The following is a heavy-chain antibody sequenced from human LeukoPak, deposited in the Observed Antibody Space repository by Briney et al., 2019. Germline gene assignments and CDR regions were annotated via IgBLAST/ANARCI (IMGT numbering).Heavy chain of an antibody. CDR2: IFGSGGSP. Sequence: PGGSLRLPCEASGFTFGSHAMYWVRPAPGKGLEWVAGIFGSGGSPHYADPVKGRFTISRDNSRNTVYLQINSLRAEDTAVYYCGKTTVGYSSGQKPAWPVDYWGQGTLVTVSS. J-gene: IGHJ4*02. D-gene: IGHD5-18*01. CDR3: GKTTVGYSSGQKPAWPVDY. CDR1: GFTFGSHA. V-gene: IGHV3-23*01.